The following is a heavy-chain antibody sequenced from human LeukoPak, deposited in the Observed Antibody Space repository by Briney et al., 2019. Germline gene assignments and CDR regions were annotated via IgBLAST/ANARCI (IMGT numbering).Heavy chain of an antibody. V-gene: IGHV4-61*10. J-gene: IGHJ4*02. CDR2: IFYNGNT. CDR3: ARVGRGSDIPFDY. Sequence: SQTLSLTCTVSGGSISSGSYYWSRIRQPAGRGLEWIGYIFYNGNTNYKPSLKSRVTISVDTSSNQFSLKVSSVTAADTAVYYCARVGRGSDIPFDYWGQGTLVTVSS. D-gene: IGHD3-16*01. CDR1: GGSISSGSYY.